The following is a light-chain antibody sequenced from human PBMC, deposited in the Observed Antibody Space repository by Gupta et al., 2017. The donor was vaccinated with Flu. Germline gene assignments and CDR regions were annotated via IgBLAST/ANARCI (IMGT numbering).Light chain of an antibody. V-gene: IGKV1-39*01. Sequence: DIQMTQSPSSLSASVGDSVTITCRASQSISSYLNWHQQKPGKAPKLLIYAASSLQSGVPSRFSGSGSGTDFTLTISSLQPEEFATYYCQQSYSTRYTFGQGTKLEIK. CDR1: QSISSY. CDR3: QQSYSTRYT. CDR2: AAS. J-gene: IGKJ2*01.